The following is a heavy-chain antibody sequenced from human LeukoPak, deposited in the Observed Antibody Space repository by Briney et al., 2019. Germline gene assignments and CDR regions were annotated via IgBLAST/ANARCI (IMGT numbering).Heavy chain of an antibody. D-gene: IGHD1-1*01. CDR2: ISSNGGST. V-gene: IGHV3-64*01. J-gene: IGHJ6*03. CDR3: ARDERMGYYYYMDV. CDR1: GFTFSSYA. Sequence: QTGGSLRLSCAASGFTFSSYAMHWVRQAPGKGLEYVSAISSNGGSTYYANSVKGRFTISRDNSKNTLYLQMGSLRAEDMAVYYCARDERMGYYYYMDVWGKGTTVTISS.